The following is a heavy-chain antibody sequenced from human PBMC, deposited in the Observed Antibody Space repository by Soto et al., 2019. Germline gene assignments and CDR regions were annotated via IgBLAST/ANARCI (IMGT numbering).Heavy chain of an antibody. CDR3: ARVRTAAAGTDY. Sequence: QVQLVQSGAEVKKPGSSVKVSCKASGGTFSSYTISWVRQAPGQGLEWMGRIIPILGIANYAQKFQGRVTITADKSTSTAYMELSSLRYVDTAVYYCARVRTAAAGTDYWGQGTLVTVSS. CDR1: GGTFSSYT. D-gene: IGHD6-13*01. J-gene: IGHJ4*02. V-gene: IGHV1-69*02. CDR2: IIPILGIA.